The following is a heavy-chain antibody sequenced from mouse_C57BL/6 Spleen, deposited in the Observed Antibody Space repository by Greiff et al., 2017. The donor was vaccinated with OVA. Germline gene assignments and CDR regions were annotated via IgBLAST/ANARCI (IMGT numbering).Heavy chain of an antibody. Sequence: QVQLQQSGPELVKPGASVKISCKASGYTFSSSWMNWVKQRPGKGLEWIGRIYPGDGDTNYNGKFKGKATLTADKSSSTAYMQLSSLTSEDSAVYFCARERGYGYFDVWGTGTTVTVSS. CDR3: ARERGYGYFDV. J-gene: IGHJ1*03. CDR1: GYTFSSSW. CDR2: IYPGDGDT. V-gene: IGHV1-82*01.